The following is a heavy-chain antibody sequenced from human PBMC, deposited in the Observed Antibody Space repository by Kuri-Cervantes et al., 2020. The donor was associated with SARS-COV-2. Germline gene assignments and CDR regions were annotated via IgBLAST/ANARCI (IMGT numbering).Heavy chain of an antibody. J-gene: IGHJ4*02. D-gene: IGHD3-22*01. CDR2: MNPNSGNT. V-gene: IGHV1-8*02. CDR1: GGTFNNYH. Sequence: ASVKVSCKASGGTFNNYHINWVRQATGQGLEWMGWMNPNSGNTGYAQKFQGRVTMTRNTSISTAYMELSSLRSEDTAVYYCARGERGGYYYPFDYWGQGTLVTVSS. CDR3: ARGERGGYYYPFDY.